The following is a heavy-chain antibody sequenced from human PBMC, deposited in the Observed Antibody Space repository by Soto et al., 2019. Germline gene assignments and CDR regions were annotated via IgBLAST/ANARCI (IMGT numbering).Heavy chain of an antibody. CDR1: GGSISSSSYY. V-gene: IGHV4-39*01. CDR2: IYYSGST. CDR3: ARLRVIYYYYYYGMDV. J-gene: IGHJ6*02. Sequence: ETLSLTCTVSGGSISSSSYYWGWIRQPPGKGLEWIGSIYYSGSTYYNPSLKSRVTISVDTSKNQFSLKLSSVTAADTVVYYCARLRVIYYYYYYGMDVWGQGTTVTVSS.